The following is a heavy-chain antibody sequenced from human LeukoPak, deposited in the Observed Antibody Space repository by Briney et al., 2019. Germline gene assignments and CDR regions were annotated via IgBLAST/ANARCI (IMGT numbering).Heavy chain of an antibody. CDR2: ISSSSSYT. J-gene: IGHJ4*02. V-gene: IGHV3-11*06. CDR3: ERDLGYCSGGNCYSSGFGY. Sequence: GGSLRLSCAASGFTFSDYSMSWLRQAPGKGLEWVSYISSSSSYTYYADSVKGRFTISRDNAKNSLYLQMNSLRAEDTAVYYCERDLGYCSGGNCYSSGFGYWGQGTLVTVSS. D-gene: IGHD2-15*01. CDR1: GFTFSDYS.